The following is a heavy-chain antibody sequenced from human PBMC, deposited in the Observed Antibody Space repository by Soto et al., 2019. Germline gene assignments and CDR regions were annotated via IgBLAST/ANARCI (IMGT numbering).Heavy chain of an antibody. J-gene: IGHJ6*02. V-gene: IGHV1-69*13. CDR2: IIPIFGTA. Sequence: ASVKVSCKASGGTFSSYAISWVRQAPGQGLEWMGGIIPIFGTANYAQKFQGRVTITADESTSTAYMELSSLRSEDTAVYYCARGDVGATVYYYYGMDVWGQGTTVTVSS. CDR1: GGTFSSYA. CDR3: ARGDVGATVYYYYGMDV. D-gene: IGHD1-26*01.